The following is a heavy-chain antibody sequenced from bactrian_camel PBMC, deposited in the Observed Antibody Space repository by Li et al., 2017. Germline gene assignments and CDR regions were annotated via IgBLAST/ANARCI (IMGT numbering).Heavy chain of an antibody. J-gene: IGHJ4*01. CDR1: GFSLADNDYC. V-gene: IGHV3S40*01. D-gene: IGHD6*01. CDR2: ISSSGETT. CDR3: FTFLRRIYGGSWYLAPPNY. Sequence: VQLVESGGGSVQTGGSLRLSCGVSGFSLADNDYCLGWVRQAPGKGRGGVAMISSSGETTYSDSVEGRFTISRDNAKNTVWLQMNSLKSEDTALYYCFTFLRRIYGGSWYLAPPNYWGQGTQVTVS.